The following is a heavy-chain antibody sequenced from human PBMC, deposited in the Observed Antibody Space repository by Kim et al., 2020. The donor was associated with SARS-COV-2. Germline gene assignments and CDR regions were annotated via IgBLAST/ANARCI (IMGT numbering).Heavy chain of an antibody. J-gene: IGHJ6*02. Sequence: GGSLRLSCVASGFTFDTYAMSWVRQAPGKGLEWVSDISGGAVNKSYADSVRGRFTISRDNSKNTLYLQMNSLRDEDTALYYCAKMVIMDGYNYFYYYAMDVWGQGTMVTVSS. V-gene: IGHV3-23*01. CDR2: ISGGAVNK. CDR3: AKMVIMDGYNYFYYYAMDV. D-gene: IGHD2-21*01. CDR1: GFTFDTYA.